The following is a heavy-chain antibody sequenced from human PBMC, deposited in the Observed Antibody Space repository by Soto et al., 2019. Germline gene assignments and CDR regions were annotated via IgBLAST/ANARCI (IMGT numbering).Heavy chain of an antibody. CDR3: ANNVLYSRIPPGIFDY. D-gene: IGHD6-13*01. CDR1: GFTFSSYA. J-gene: IGHJ4*02. Sequence: GGSLRLSCAASGFTFSSYAMSWVRQAPGKGLEWVSAISGSGGSTYYADSVKGRFTISRDNSKNTLYLQMNSLRAEDTAVYYCANNVLYSRIPPGIFDYWGQGTLVTVSS. CDR2: ISGSGGST. V-gene: IGHV3-23*01.